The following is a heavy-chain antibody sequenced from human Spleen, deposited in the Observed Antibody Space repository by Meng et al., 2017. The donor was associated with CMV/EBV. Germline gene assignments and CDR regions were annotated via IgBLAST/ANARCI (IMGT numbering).Heavy chain of an antibody. D-gene: IGHD3-16*01. CDR1: GGSVSSGSYY. CDR3: ARDPYYHYLDV. Sequence: SETLSLTCTVSGGSVSSGSYYWSWIRQPPGKGLEWIGYSGSSNYNPSLQSRVIISEDTSKNQVSLRLKSVTAADTAVYYCARDPYYHYLDVWGQGTTVTVSS. V-gene: IGHV4-61*01. J-gene: IGHJ6*02. CDR2: SGSS.